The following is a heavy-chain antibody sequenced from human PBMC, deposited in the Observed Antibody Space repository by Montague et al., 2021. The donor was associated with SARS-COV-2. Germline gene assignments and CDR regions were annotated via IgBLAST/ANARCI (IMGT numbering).Heavy chain of an antibody. CDR1: GDSVSSNTAA. J-gene: IGHJ3*01. CDR3: ARDLYWAFDA. CDR2: TKYTSTRYE. V-gene: IGHV6-1*01. D-gene: IGHD2-8*02. Sequence: CAISGDSVSSNTAAWNWIRQSPSRGLEWLGRTKYTSTRYETYAVSVQSRITITADTSKNQFSLRLNSVTPEDTAVYYCARDLYWAFDAWGLGTTVTVSA.